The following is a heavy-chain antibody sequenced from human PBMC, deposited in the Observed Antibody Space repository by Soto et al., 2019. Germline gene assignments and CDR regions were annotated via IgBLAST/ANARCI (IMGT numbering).Heavy chain of an antibody. V-gene: IGHV6-1*01. CDR1: GDSVSSISAA. CDR3: AREGAWIQLWSSPFDY. D-gene: IGHD5-18*01. Sequence: PSQTLSLTCAISGDSVSSISAAWSWIRLSPSRGLEWLGRTHYRSKWYNDYAVSVKSRITISPDTSKNQFTLQLNSVTPDDTAVYYCAREGAWIQLWSSPFDYWGQGTLVTVSS. CDR2: THYRSKWYN. J-gene: IGHJ4*02.